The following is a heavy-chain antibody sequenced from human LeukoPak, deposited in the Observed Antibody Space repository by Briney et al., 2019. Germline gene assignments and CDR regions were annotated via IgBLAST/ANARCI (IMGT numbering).Heavy chain of an antibody. CDR3: AKDRDPRYDYVWGG. CDR1: GFTFSSYG. D-gene: IGHD3-16*01. CDR2: ISAGGSST. Sequence: GGSLRLSCAASGFTFSSYGMSWVRQAPGKGLEWVSAISAGGSSTYYADSVKGRFTISRDNSKNTLYLQMNSLRAEDTAVYYCAKDRDPRYDYVWGGWGQGTLVTVSS. J-gene: IGHJ4*02. V-gene: IGHV3-23*01.